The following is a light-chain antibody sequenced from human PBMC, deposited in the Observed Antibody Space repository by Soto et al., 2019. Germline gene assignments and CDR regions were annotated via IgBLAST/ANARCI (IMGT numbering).Light chain of an antibody. Sequence: EIVLTQSPGTLSLSPGERATLSCRASQTIRSTYLAWYQQKPGQAPRLLIYGASTRASGIPDRFSGSGSGTDFTLTINWLASEDFAMYYCQKFGTSPIFTFVPGTKVEIK. CDR1: QTIRSTY. V-gene: IGKV3-20*01. CDR2: GAS. J-gene: IGKJ3*01. CDR3: QKFGTSPIFT.